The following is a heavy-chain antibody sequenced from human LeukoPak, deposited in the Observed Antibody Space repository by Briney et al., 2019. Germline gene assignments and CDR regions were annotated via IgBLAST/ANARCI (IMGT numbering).Heavy chain of an antibody. CDR2: IYHSGST. CDR1: GGSISSGGYS. V-gene: IGHV4-30-2*01. J-gene: IGHJ3*02. CDR3: ATASGGLWSSGDDAFDI. D-gene: IGHD5-18*01. Sequence: SETLSLTCAVSGGSISSGGYSWSWIRQPPGKGLEWIGYIYHSGSTYYNPSLKSRVTISVDRSKNQFSLKLSSVTAADTAVYYCATASGGLWSSGDDAFDIWGQGTMVTVSS.